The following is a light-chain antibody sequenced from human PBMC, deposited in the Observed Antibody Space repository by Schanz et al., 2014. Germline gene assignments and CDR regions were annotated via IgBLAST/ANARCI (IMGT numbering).Light chain of an antibody. Sequence: EIVLTQSPGTLSLSPGERATLSCRASQSVSSAYLAWYQQKPGQAPRLLIYGASSSATGIPDRFSGSESGTDFTVTISRLAPEDFAVYYCQQYNNSPPDTFGQGTKLEIK. CDR3: QQYNNSPPDT. V-gene: IGKV3-20*01. CDR2: GAS. CDR1: QSVSSAY. J-gene: IGKJ2*01.